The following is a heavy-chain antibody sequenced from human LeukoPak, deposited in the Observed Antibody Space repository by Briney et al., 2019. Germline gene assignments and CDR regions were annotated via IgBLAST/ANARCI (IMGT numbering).Heavy chain of an antibody. CDR3: ARAAYSGSYHSDY. CDR2: IYYSGST. J-gene: IGHJ4*02. V-gene: IGHV4-61*01. D-gene: IGHD1-26*01. Sequence: KPSETLSLTCTVSGGSVNSGRYYWNWIRQPPGKGLEWIGYIYYSGSTNYNPSLKSRVTISVDTSKNQFSLKLSSVTAADTAVYYCARAAYSGSYHSDYWGQGTLVTVSS. CDR1: GGSVNSGRYY.